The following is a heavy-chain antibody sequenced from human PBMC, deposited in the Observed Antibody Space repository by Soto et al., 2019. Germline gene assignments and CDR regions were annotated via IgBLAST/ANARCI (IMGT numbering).Heavy chain of an antibody. CDR1: GFTFSSYE. J-gene: IGHJ6*02. CDR2: ISSSGSTI. D-gene: IGHD3-3*01. CDR3: ARVQTYYDFWNGYYTGNYGMDV. Sequence: EVQLVESGGGLVQPGGSLRLSCAASGFTFSSYEMNWVRQAPGKGLEWVSYISSSGSTIYYADSVKGRFTISRDNAKNSLYLQMNSLRAEDTAVYYCARVQTYYDFWNGYYTGNYGMDVWGQGTTVTVSS. V-gene: IGHV3-48*03.